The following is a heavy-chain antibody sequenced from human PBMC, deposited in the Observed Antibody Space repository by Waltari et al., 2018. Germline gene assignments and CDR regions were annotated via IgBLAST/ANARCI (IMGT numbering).Heavy chain of an antibody. D-gene: IGHD3-9*01. J-gene: IGHJ4*02. CDR3: TTDLTGYSDY. V-gene: IGHV3-74*01. Sequence: EVQLVESGGGLLQPGGSLRLSCAASGFTCRHYRMHWVRQPPGKGLVWVSRINPDGSSTSYADSVKGRFTISRDNAKNTLYMQMNSLRAEDTAVYYCTTDLTGYSDYWGQGTLVTVSS. CDR2: INPDGSST. CDR1: GFTCRHYR.